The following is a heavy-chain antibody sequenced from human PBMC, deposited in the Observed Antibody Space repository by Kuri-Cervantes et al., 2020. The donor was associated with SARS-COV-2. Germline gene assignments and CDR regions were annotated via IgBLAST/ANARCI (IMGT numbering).Heavy chain of an antibody. D-gene: IGHD2-2*02. CDR2: IKQDGSEK. J-gene: IGHJ4*02. V-gene: IGHV3-7*01. CDR3: TCSYTHLGIDY. CDR1: GISFSYYW. Sequence: GGSLRLSCEASGISFSYYWMTWVRQTPGRGLEWVANIKQDGSEKYYVDSVKGRFTISRDNAGNSLFLQMNSLRSEDTAVYYCTCSYTHLGIDYWGQGTLVTVSS.